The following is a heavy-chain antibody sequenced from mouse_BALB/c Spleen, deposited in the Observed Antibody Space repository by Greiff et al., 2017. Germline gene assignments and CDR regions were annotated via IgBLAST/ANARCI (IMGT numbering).Heavy chain of an antibody. CDR2: IYPGSGST. CDR1: GYTFTSYW. CDR3: TSGRWFLDY. Sequence: LQQPGSELVRPGASVKLSCKASGYTFTSYWMHWVKQRHGQGLEWIGNIYPGSGSTNYDEKFKSKGTLTVDTSSSTAYMHLSSLTSEDSAVYYCTSGRWFLDYWGQGTTLTVSS. D-gene: IGHD1-1*02. J-gene: IGHJ2*01. V-gene: IGHV1S22*01.